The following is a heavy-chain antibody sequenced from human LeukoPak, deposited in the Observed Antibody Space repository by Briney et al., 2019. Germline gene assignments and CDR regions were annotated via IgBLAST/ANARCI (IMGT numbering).Heavy chain of an antibody. Sequence: SQTLSLTCTVSGDSISSYHWSWIRQPPGKGLEWIGYISYSGNTNYNPSLKSRVTISVDTSKNQFSLKLSSVTAADTAVYYCARVGRGDYTWGSYSCDHWGQGTLVTVSS. D-gene: IGHD3-16*01. V-gene: IGHV4-59*01. CDR2: ISYSGNT. CDR3: ARVGRGDYTWGSYSCDH. J-gene: IGHJ4*02. CDR1: GDSISSYH.